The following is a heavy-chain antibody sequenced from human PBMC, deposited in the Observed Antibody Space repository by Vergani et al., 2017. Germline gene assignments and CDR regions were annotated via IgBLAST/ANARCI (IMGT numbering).Heavy chain of an antibody. CDR2: IYHSGST. D-gene: IGHD2-2*01. V-gene: IGHV4-4*02. Sequence: QVQLQESGPGLVKPSGTLSLTCAVSGGSISSSNWWSWVRQPPGKGLEWIGEIYHSGSTNYNPSLKSRVTISVDKSKNQFSRKLSSVTAADTAVYYCAGLVGYCSSTSCYSSDYWGQGTLVTVSS. CDR1: GGSISSSNW. CDR3: AGLVGYCSSTSCYSSDY. J-gene: IGHJ4*02.